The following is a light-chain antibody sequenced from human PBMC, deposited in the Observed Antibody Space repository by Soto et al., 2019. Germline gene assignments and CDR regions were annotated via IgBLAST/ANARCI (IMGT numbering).Light chain of an antibody. Sequence: DIPMTQSPSTLSASVGDRVTITCRASQTISRQLAWYQQKPGKAPKVLIYDASNLESGVPSRFSGSGSGTEFTLTVRSLQPDDFATYYCQQYNSYKSFGQGTKVEIK. CDR1: QTISRQ. V-gene: IGKV1-5*01. J-gene: IGKJ1*01. CDR3: QQYNSYKS. CDR2: DAS.